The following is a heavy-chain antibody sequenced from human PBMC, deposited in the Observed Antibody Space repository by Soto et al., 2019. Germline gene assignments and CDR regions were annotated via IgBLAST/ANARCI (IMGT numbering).Heavy chain of an antibody. CDR2: INSDGSST. D-gene: IGHD3-3*01. CDR3: ARGFGPGYYDFWSGYSLGWFDP. CDR1: GFTFSSYW. J-gene: IGHJ5*02. V-gene: IGHV3-74*01. Sequence: GGSLRLSCAASGFTFSSYWMHWVRQAPGKGLVWVSRINSDGSSTSYADSVKGRFTISRDNAKNTLYLQMNSLRAEDTAVYYCARGFGPGYYDFWSGYSLGWFDPWGQGTLVTVSS.